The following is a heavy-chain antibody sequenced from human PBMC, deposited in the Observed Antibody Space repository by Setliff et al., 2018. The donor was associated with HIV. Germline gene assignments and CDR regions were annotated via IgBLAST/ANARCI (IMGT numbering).Heavy chain of an antibody. J-gene: IGHJ4*02. V-gene: IGHV4-34*01. Sequence: SETLSLTCAVYGGSFSGYFWTWIRQPPQTRLEWIGEINHSGDTNYNPSLKSRVTISVDTSKNQFSLKLSSVSAADTAVYYCARDRLLLWFDEEYSFDYWGQGTLVTVSS. CDR3: ARDRLLLWFDEEYSFDY. CDR2: INHSGDT. D-gene: IGHD3-10*01. CDR1: GGSFSGYF.